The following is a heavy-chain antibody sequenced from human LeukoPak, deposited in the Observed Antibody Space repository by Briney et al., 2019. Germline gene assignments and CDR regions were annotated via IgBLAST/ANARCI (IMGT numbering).Heavy chain of an antibody. CDR2: IRYDGSNK. CDR1: GVTLSSYS. D-gene: IGHD3-10*01. J-gene: IGHJ4*02. V-gene: IGHV3-30*02. Sequence: GSLRLSCAASGVTLSSYSMNWVRQAPGKGLEWVAFIRYDGSNKYYADSVKGRFTISRDNSKNTLYLQMNSLRAEDTAVYYCANTGSGSYYGSGSYPGHFDYWGQGTLVTVSS. CDR3: ANTGSGSYYGSGSYPGHFDY.